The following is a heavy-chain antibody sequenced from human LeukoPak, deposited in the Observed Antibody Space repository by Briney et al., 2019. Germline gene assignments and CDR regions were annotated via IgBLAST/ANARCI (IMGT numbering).Heavy chain of an antibody. D-gene: IGHD2-2*01. Sequence: GGSLRLSCAASGFIFSNYALNWVRQAPGRGLEWVSTVSGRGGNTYDADSVKGRFTISRDNSKNTLYLQMNGLRAEDTALYYCAKAGRDIVVVPAATPDYWGQGTLVTVSS. CDR2: VSGRGGNT. V-gene: IGHV3-23*01. CDR3: AKAGRDIVVVPAATPDY. J-gene: IGHJ4*02. CDR1: GFIFSNYA.